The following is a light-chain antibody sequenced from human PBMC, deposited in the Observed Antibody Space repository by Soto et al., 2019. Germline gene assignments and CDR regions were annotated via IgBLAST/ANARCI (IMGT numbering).Light chain of an antibody. J-gene: IGKJ2*01. CDR2: KAS. V-gene: IGKV1-5*03. Sequence: IQMTQSPSTLSASVGDRVTITCRASQSISSWLAWYQQKPGKAPKLLIYKASSLESGVPSRFSGSGSGTEFTLTISSLQPDDFATYYCQQYNSDPYTFGQGTKLEIK. CDR1: QSISSW. CDR3: QQYNSDPYT.